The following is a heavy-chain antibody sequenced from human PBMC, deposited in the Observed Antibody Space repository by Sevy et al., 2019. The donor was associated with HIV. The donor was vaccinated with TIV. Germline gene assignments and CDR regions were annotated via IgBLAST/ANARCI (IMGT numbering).Heavy chain of an antibody. CDR1: GFTFSSYA. J-gene: IGHJ6*02. D-gene: IGHD3-10*01. V-gene: IGHV3-30*04. CDR2: ISYDGSNK. Sequence: GGSLRLSCAASGFTFSSYAMHWVRQAPGKGLEWVAVISYDGSNKYYADSVKGRFTISRDNSKNTLYLQMNSLRAEDTAVYYCARDVTPITMVRGVTPYYYYYGMDVWGQGTTVTVSS. CDR3: ARDVTPITMVRGVTPYYYYYGMDV.